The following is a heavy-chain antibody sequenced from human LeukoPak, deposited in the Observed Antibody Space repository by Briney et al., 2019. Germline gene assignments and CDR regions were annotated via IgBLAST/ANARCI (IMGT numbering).Heavy chain of an antibody. CDR1: GYTFTGYY. CDR3: ARDLETSGWYTNDY. D-gene: IGHD6-19*01. J-gene: IGHJ4*02. Sequence: ASVKVSCKASGYTFTGYYMHWVRQAPGQGLEWMGWINPNSGGTNYAQKFQGRVTMTRDTSISTAYMELSRLRSDDTAVYYCARDLETSGWYTNDYWGQGTLVTVSS. V-gene: IGHV1-2*02. CDR2: INPNSGGT.